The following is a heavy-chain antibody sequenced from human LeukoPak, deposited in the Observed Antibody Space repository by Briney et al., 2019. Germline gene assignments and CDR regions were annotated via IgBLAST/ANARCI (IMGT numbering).Heavy chain of an antibody. V-gene: IGHV3-48*03. J-gene: IGHJ4*02. CDR3: ARAGDDYNYVDY. D-gene: IGHD5-24*01. Sequence: GGSLRLSCAASGFTFSSYEMNWVRQAPGKGLEWVSYISSTGSTIYYADSVKGRFTISRDNAKNSLYLQMNSLRAEDTAVYYCARAGDDYNYVDYWGQGTLVTVSS. CDR1: GFTFSSYE. CDR2: ISSTGSTI.